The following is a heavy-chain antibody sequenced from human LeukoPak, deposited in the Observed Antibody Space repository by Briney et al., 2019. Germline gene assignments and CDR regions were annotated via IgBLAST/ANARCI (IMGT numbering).Heavy chain of an antibody. V-gene: IGHV3-23*01. J-gene: IGHJ4*02. CDR1: GFSLSNFA. D-gene: IGHD5-12*01. CDR3: AKGAYDYVEIGYFDH. Sequence: GGSLRLSCAPSGFSLSNFAMSWVRQAPGKGLEWVSLIIASSGSTVYADSMKGRFTISRDNSKNTLYLQMNNLRAEDTAVYYCAKGAYDYVEIGYFDHWGQGTLVTVSS. CDR2: IIASSGST.